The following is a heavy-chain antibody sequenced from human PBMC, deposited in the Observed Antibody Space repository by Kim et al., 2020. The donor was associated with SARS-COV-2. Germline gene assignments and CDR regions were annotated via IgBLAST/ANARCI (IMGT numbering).Heavy chain of an antibody. CDR3: ARVVAAHSGFDV. Sequence: GGSLRLSCTASGFTFSNHLMHWVRQAPGKGLEWVAHMSYDGSKLYYVDSVKGRFTISRDNAKNSLYLQLNSLRAEDMAVYFCARVVAAHSGFDVWGQGTLVTVS. CDR1: GFTFSNHL. D-gene: IGHD6-6*01. V-gene: IGHV3-7*03. CDR2: MSYDGSKL. J-gene: IGHJ3*01.